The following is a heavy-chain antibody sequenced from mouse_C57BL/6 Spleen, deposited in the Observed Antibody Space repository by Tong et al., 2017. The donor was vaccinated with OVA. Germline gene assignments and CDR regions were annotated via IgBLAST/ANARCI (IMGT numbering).Heavy chain of an antibody. CDR2: IWSGGST. CDR3: ASYRSTMVTEGYFDY. Sequence: VQLQESGPGLVQPSQSLSITCTVSGFSLTSYGVHWVRQSPGKGLEWLGVIWSGGSTDYNAAFISRLSISKDNSKSQVFFKMNSLQADDTAIYYCASYRSTMVTEGYFDYWGQGTTLTVSS. D-gene: IGHD2-2*01. CDR1: GFSLTSYG. J-gene: IGHJ2*01. V-gene: IGHV2-2*01.